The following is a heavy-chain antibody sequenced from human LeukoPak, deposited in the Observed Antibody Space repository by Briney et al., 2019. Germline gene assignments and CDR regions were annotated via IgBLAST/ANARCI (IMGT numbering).Heavy chain of an antibody. V-gene: IGHV3-43D*03. CDR3: AKDTYYYDSSATFDY. CDR2: ISRDGGST. CDR1: GFTFDDSA. J-gene: IGHJ4*02. D-gene: IGHD3-22*01. Sequence: PGGSLRLSCAVSGFTFDDSAMHWVRQAPGKGLEWVSLISRDGGSTYYADSVKGRFTISRDNSKNTLYLQMNSLRAEDTAVYYCAKDTYYYDSSATFDYWGQGTLVTVSS.